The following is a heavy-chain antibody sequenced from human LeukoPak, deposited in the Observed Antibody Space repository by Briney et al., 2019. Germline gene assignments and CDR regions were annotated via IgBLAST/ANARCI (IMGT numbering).Heavy chain of an antibody. CDR1: GGSISSYY. J-gene: IGHJ4*02. Sequence: ASETLSLTCTVSGGSISSYYWSWIRQPPGKGLERIGYIYYSGSTNYNPSLKSRVTISVDTSKNQFSLKLSSVTAADTAVYYCARGGRYCGGDCYSSDYWGQGTLVTVSS. CDR2: IYYSGST. D-gene: IGHD2-21*02. V-gene: IGHV4-59*01. CDR3: ARGGRYCGGDCYSSDY.